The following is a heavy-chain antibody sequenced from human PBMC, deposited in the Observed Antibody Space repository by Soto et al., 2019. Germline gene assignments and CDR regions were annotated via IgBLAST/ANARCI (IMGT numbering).Heavy chain of an antibody. CDR3: ARERDYYYASGSYFINWFDP. CDR1: GGSLSSGVYN. Sequence: QVQLQESGPGLVNPSQTLSLTCTVSGGSLSSGVYNWTWIRQRPGKGLEWIGCISYSGNTYYNPSPQSRVTTSVATSNNQFSQNLSSVTAADTAVYYCARERDYYYASGSYFINWFDPWGQGTLVTVSS. CDR2: ISYSGNT. V-gene: IGHV4-31*03. J-gene: IGHJ5*02. D-gene: IGHD3-10*01.